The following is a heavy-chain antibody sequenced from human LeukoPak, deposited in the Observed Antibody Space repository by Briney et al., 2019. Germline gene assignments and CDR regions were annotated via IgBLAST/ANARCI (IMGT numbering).Heavy chain of an antibody. Sequence: SETLSLTRIVTLGSIITYFWSWIRQPAGRGREWIGRIYTVGRTNYNPSLQSRVTMSVDTSNLFALRMSSVTAADTAVYYCARGEYYCSSGRCYASYLDYWGQGILVTVSS. D-gene: IGHD2-15*01. CDR3: ARGEYYCSSGRCYASYLDY. CDR1: LGSIITYF. CDR2: IYTVGRT. J-gene: IGHJ4*02. V-gene: IGHV4-4*07.